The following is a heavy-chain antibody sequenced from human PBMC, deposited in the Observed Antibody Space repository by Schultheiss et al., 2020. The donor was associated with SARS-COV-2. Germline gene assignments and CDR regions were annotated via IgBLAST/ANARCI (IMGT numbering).Heavy chain of an antibody. D-gene: IGHD3-9*01. CDR3: ARDPPRLRYFDGDYGMDV. CDR1: GGTFSSYA. J-gene: IGHJ6*02. Sequence: SVKVSCKASGGTFSSYAISWVRQAPGQGLEWMGRIIPILGIANYAQKFQGRVTITADKSTSTAYMELRSLRSDDTAVYYCARDPPRLRYFDGDYGMDVWGQGTTVTVSS. CDR2: IIPILGIA. V-gene: IGHV1-69*04.